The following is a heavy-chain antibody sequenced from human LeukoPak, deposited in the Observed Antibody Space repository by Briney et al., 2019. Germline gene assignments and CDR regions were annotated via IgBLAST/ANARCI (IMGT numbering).Heavy chain of an antibody. D-gene: IGHD5-18*01. J-gene: IGHJ4*02. CDR2: IRYDGGNK. Sequence: GGSLRLSCAASGFTFSSYGMHWVRQAPGKGLEGVAFIRYDGGNKYYADSVKGRFTISRDNSKNTLYLQMNSLRTDDTAVYYCAKGGNGYSYGYFDYWGQGTLVTVSS. CDR1: GFTFSSYG. V-gene: IGHV3-30*02. CDR3: AKGGNGYSYGYFDY.